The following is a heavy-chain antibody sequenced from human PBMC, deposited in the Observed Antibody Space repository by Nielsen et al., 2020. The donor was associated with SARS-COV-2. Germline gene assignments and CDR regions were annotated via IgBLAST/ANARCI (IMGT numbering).Heavy chain of an antibody. D-gene: IGHD2-2*01. Sequence: VRQAPGKGLEWVAVISYDGSNKYYADSVKGRSTISRDNSKNTLYLQMNSLRAEDTAVYYCARGQNIVVVPAAKDYYYYYMDVWGKGTTVTVSS. CDR2: ISYDGSNK. J-gene: IGHJ6*03. V-gene: IGHV3-30-3*01. CDR3: ARGQNIVVVPAAKDYYYYYMDV.